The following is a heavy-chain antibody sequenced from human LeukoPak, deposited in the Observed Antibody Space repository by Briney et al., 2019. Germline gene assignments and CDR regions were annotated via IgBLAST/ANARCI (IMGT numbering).Heavy chain of an antibody. V-gene: IGHV3-23*01. J-gene: IGHJ4*02. CDR1: GFTFTSYA. Sequence: GGSPRLSCAASGFTFTSYAMSWVRQAPGKGLEWVSSISGSGGNTNYADSVQGRFTFSRDNSKNTLYLQMNSLRAEDTAVYYCAKGGGLRAGASYRIDYWGQGTLVTVSS. CDR3: AKGGGLRAGASYRIDY. D-gene: IGHD3-16*02. CDR2: ISGSGGNT.